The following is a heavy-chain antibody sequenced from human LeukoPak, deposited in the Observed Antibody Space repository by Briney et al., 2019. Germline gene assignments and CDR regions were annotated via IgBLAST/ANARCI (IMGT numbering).Heavy chain of an antibody. J-gene: IGHJ4*02. CDR2: ISNNGGYT. CDR1: GFTFSSSA. Sequence: GGSLRLSCAASGFTFSSSAMSWVRKAPGKGLEWVSAISNNGGYTYYADSVQGRFTISRDNSKSTLCLQMNSLRAEDTAVYYCAKQLGYCSDGSCYFPYWGQGTLVTVSS. CDR3: AKQLGYCSDGSCYFPY. V-gene: IGHV3-23*01. D-gene: IGHD2-15*01.